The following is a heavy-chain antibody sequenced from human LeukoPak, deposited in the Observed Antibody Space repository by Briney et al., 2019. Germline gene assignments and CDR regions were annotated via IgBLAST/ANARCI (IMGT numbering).Heavy chain of an antibody. D-gene: IGHD1-26*01. Sequence: GASVKVSCKASGYTFTSYGISWVRQAPGQGLEWMGWISAYNGNTNYAQKFQGRVTITADKSTSTAYMELSSLRSEDTAVYYCARDFDRTELLSLWGQGTLVTVSS. CDR2: ISAYNGNT. J-gene: IGHJ4*02. CDR1: GYTFTSYG. CDR3: ARDFDRTELLSL. V-gene: IGHV1-18*01.